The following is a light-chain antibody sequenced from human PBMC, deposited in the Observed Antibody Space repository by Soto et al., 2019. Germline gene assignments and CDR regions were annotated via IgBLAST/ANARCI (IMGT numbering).Light chain of an antibody. V-gene: IGKV3-11*01. Sequence: EIVLTQSPATLSLSPVERATLSCMASQSVSNYLAWYQHKPGQAPRLLIYTASSRATGIPARFSGSGSGTDFTLTISSLEPEDFAVYYCQQRSTWPPWTFGHGTKVDIK. CDR1: QSVSNY. CDR3: QQRSTWPPWT. CDR2: TAS. J-gene: IGKJ1*01.